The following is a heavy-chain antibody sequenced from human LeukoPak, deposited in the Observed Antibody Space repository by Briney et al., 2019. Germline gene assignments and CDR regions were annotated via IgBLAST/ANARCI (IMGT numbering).Heavy chain of an antibody. J-gene: IGHJ4*02. V-gene: IGHV3-30*18. CDR1: GFTFSNSA. CDR3: VKDHEEYNYGYNFDY. CDR2: ISFEESNK. Sequence: GGSLRLSCVAAGFTFSNSAMTWGRQEPGKWQQRTAVISFEESNKYYADSVKGRFTISRDNSKNMLYLQMNSLRVEDTAVYYCVKDHEEYNYGYNFDYWGQGTLVTVSS. D-gene: IGHD3-16*01.